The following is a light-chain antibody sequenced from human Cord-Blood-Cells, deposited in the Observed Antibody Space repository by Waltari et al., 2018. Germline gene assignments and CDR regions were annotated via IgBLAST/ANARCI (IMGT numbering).Light chain of an antibody. CDR3: QQDGSSPRT. V-gene: IGKV3-20*01. CDR2: GAS. CDR1: QSVSSSY. J-gene: IGKJ1*01. Sequence: EIVLTQSPGTLSLYPGERATLSCRASQSVSSSYLAGYQQKPGQAPRLLIYGASSRATGIPDRFSGSGSGTDFTLTISRLEPEDFAVYYCQQDGSSPRTFGQGTKVEIK.